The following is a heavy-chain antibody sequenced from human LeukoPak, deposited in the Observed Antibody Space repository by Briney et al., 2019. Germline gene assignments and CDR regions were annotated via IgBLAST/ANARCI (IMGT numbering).Heavy chain of an antibody. CDR2: ISSSSSTI. CDR1: GFTFSSYS. J-gene: IGHJ4*02. CDR3: ARVHKGYYYDSSGHYTDY. Sequence: GRSLRLSCAASGFTFSSYSMNWVRQAPGKGLEWVSYISSSSSTIYYADSVKGRFTISRDNAKNSLYLQMNSLRAEDTAVYYCARVHKGYYYDSSGHYTDYWGQGTLVTVSS. V-gene: IGHV3-48*01. D-gene: IGHD3-22*01.